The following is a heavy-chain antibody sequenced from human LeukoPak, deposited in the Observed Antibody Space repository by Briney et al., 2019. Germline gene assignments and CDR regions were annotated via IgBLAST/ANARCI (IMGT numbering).Heavy chain of an antibody. CDR3: ARFMVRGDSDAFDI. V-gene: IGHV3-53*01. CDR2: IYSGGST. CDR1: GFAFSNYW. J-gene: IGHJ3*02. D-gene: IGHD3-10*01. Sequence: GGSLRLSCAASGFAFSNYWLHRVRQAPGKGLEWVSVIYSGGSTYYADSVKGRFTISRDNSKNTLYLQMNSLRAEDTAVYYCARFMVRGDSDAFDIWGQGTMVTVSS.